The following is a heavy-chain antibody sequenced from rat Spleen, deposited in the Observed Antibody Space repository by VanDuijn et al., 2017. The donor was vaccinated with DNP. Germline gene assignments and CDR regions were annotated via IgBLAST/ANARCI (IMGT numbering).Heavy chain of an antibody. V-gene: IGHV5S13*01. D-gene: IGHD5-1*01. CDR3: ARGSGTYYWYFDF. CDR2: INTDGGST. Sequence: EVQLVESGGGLVQPGRSLKLSCAASGFTFSNYGMAWIRQAPGKGLEWVASINTDGGSTYYPDSVKGRFTISRDNAENTVYLQMNSLRSEDTATYYCARGSGTYYWYFDFWGPGTMVTVSS. CDR1: GFTFSNYG. J-gene: IGHJ1*01.